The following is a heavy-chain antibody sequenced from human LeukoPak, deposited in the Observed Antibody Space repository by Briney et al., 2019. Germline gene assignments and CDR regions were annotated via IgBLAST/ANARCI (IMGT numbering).Heavy chain of an antibody. CDR1: GYTFTGYD. J-gene: IGHJ4*02. CDR2: MNPNSGNT. V-gene: IGHV1-8*01. D-gene: IGHD3-3*01. Sequence: ASVKVSCKASGYTFTGYDINWVRQATGQGLEWMGWMNPNSGNTGYAQKFQGRVTMTRNTSISTAYMELSSLRSEDTAVYYCARSLRGGYYDFWSGYYTGLDYWGQGTLVTVSS. CDR3: ARSLRGGYYDFWSGYYTGLDY.